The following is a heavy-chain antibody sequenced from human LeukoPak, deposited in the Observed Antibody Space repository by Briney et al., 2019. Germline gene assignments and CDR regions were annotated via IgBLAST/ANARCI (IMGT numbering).Heavy chain of an antibody. D-gene: IGHD2-15*01. J-gene: IGHJ4*02. CDR2: IIPIFGTA. CDR3: ASEDCSGGSCYSGATDY. V-gene: IGHV1-69*06. CDR1: GGTFTSYA. Sequence: SLTLSFTASGGTFTSYAISWVRQAPGQGLEWMGGIIPIFGTANYTQKFQGRVTITADKATSTAYMELSSLRSEDTAVYYCASEDCSGGSCYSGATDYWGQGTLVTVSS.